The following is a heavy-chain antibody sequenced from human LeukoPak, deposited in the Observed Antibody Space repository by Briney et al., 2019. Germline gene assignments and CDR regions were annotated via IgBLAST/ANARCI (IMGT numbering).Heavy chain of an antibody. V-gene: IGHV4-59*01. CDR1: GGSISSYY. J-gene: IGHJ5*02. CDR3: ARDLGGVTWFDP. D-gene: IGHD1-26*01. CDR2: IYYSGST. Sequence: SETLSLTCTVSGGSISSYYWSWLRQPPGKGLEWIGYIYYSGSTNYNPSLESRVTISVDTSKNQFSLKLSSVTAADTAVYYCARDLGGVTWFDPWGQGTLVTVSS.